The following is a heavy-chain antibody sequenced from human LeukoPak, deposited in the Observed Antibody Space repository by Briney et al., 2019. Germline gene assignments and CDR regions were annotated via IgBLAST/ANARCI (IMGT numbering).Heavy chain of an antibody. V-gene: IGHV4-4*07. J-gene: IGHJ5*02. Sequence: PSETLSLTCTVSGGSISSYYWSWIRQPAGKGLEWIGRIYTSGSTNYNPSLKSRVTMSVDTSKNQFSLKLNSVTAADTAVYYCARDPYYHGSGNPFDPWGQGTLVTVSS. CDR3: ARDPYYHGSGNPFDP. CDR2: IYTSGST. D-gene: IGHD3-10*01. CDR1: GGSISSYY.